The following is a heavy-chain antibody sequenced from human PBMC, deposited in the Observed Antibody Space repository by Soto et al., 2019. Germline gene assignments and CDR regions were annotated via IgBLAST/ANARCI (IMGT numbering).Heavy chain of an antibody. CDR1: GGSFSGYY. CDR2: INHSGST. CDR3: ARSPFWSGYPYYYYGMDV. V-gene: IGHV4-34*01. D-gene: IGHD3-3*01. J-gene: IGHJ6*02. Sequence: SETLSLTCAVYGGSFSGYYWSWIRQPPGKGLEWIGEINHSGSTNYNPSLKSRVTISVDTSKNQFSLKLSSVTAADTAVYYCARSPFWSGYPYYYYGMDVWGQGTTVTVSS.